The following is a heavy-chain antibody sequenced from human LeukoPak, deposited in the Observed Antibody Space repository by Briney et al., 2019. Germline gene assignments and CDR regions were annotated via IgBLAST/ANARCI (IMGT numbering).Heavy chain of an antibody. Sequence: ASVKVSCKASGGTFSSYTINWVRQAPGQGLEGMGRIIPFLGIPNYAQKFQGRVTITADKSTRTAYMKLSSLRSEDTGVYYGARGAADGYYYGSGSYYTYWGQGTLVTVSS. CDR3: ARGAADGYYYGSGSYYTY. D-gene: IGHD3-10*01. CDR2: IIPFLGIP. CDR1: GGTFSSYT. V-gene: IGHV1-69*10. J-gene: IGHJ4*02.